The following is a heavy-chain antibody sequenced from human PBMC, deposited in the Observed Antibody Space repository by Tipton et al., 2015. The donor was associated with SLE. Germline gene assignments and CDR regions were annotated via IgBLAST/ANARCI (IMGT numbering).Heavy chain of an antibody. J-gene: IGHJ5*02. CDR3: ARVVKGSSWYWFDP. CDR2: IFARGST. Sequence: TLSLTCTVSGGSVSSGNYYWSWIRQPAGKGLEWIGRIFARGSTNYNPSLNSRVTISVDTPKNQFSLKLSSVTAADTAVYYCARVVKGSSWYWFDPWGQGTLVTVSS. CDR1: GGSVSSGNYY. V-gene: IGHV4-61*02. D-gene: IGHD6-13*01.